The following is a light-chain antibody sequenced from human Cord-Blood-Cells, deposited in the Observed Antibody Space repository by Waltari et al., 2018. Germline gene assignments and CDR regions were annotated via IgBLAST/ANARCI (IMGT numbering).Light chain of an antibody. Sequence: HTVVTQEPSLTVSPGGPLIPTCPFTTGAATSGYYPNWFQQKPGQAPRALIYSTSNKHSWTPARFSGSLLGGKAALTLSGVQPEDEAEYYCLLYYGGAQLVFGGGTKLTVL. CDR3: LLYYGGAQLV. J-gene: IGLJ2*01. V-gene: IGLV7-43*01. CDR2: STS. CDR1: TGAATSGYY.